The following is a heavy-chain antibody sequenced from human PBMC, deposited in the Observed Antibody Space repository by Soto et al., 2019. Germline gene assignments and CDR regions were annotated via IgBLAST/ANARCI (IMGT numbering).Heavy chain of an antibody. CDR1: GYTFTSYY. J-gene: IGHJ4*02. V-gene: IGHV1-46*03. CDR3: ARAGGYSGYDLDY. Sequence: SVNGSCKASGYTFTSYYMHWGLQAPGQGLEWMGIINPSGGSTSYAQKFQGRVTMTRDTSTSTVYMELSSLRSEDTAVYYCARAGGYSGYDLDYWGQGTLVTVSS. D-gene: IGHD5-12*01. CDR2: INPSGGST.